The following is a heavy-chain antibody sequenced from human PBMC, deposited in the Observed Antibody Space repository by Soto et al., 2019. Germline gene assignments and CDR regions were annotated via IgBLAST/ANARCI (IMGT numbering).Heavy chain of an antibody. CDR3: ARTDRDFYGLDV. V-gene: IGHV3-13*05. CDR2: ISAAGDP. CDR1: GFTFRNYD. Sequence: EVQLVESGGGLVQPGGSLRLSCEASGFTFRNYDMHWVRQGTGKGLEWVSGISAAGDPDYADSVEGRFTISRDNDQNSFFLQMNSLRFGDTAVYYCARTDRDFYGLDVWGQGTTVIVSS. J-gene: IGHJ6*02.